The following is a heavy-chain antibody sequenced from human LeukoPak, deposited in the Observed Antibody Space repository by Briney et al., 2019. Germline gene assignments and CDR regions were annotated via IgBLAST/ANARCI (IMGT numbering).Heavy chain of an antibody. D-gene: IGHD3-9*01. CDR1: GGSISSYY. CDR2: IYYSGST. Sequence: SETLSLTCTVSGGSISSYYWSWIRQPPGKGLEWIGYIYYSGSTNYNPSLKSRVTISVDTSKNQFSPKLSSVTAADTAVYYCARQGLRYFDWLPDYWGQGTLVTVSS. V-gene: IGHV4-59*08. J-gene: IGHJ4*02. CDR3: ARQGLRYFDWLPDY.